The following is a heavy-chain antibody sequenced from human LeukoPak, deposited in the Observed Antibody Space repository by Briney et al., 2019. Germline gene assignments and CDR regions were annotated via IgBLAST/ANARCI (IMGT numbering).Heavy chain of an antibody. Sequence: SETLSLTCTVSGGSISSYYWSWIRQPPGKGLEWIGYIYYSGSTNYNPSLKSRVTISVDTSKNQFSLKLSSVTAADTAVYYCARELRSQAFDIWGQGTMVTVSS. CDR3: ARELRSQAFDI. V-gene: IGHV4-59*01. J-gene: IGHJ3*02. CDR1: GGSISSYY. CDR2: IYYSGST.